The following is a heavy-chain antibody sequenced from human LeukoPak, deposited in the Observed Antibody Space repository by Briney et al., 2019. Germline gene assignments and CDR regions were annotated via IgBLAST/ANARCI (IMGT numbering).Heavy chain of an antibody. V-gene: IGHV4-59*11. CDR2: IYYSGST. CDR3: ARGVPFDP. CDR1: GGSISSHY. D-gene: IGHD1-1*01. J-gene: IGHJ5*02. Sequence: SETLSLTRTVSGGSISSHYWSWIRQPPGKGLEWIGYIYYSGSTNYNPSLKSRVTISVDTSKNQFSLKLSSVTAADTAVYYCARGVPFDPWGQGTLVTVSS.